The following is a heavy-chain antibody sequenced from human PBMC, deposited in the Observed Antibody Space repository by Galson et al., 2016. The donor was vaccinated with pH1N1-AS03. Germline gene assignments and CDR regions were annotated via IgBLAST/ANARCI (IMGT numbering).Heavy chain of an antibody. CDR1: GDSVSGSRGVA. V-gene: IGHV6-1*01. J-gene: IGHJ4*02. Sequence: CAISGDSVSGSRGVAWYWIRQSPSRGLEWLGRTFYWSKWSNDYAETVKSRITIDPDTSNNQFSLHLHSVTPEDTAIYFCARGKNSGFDYWGQGTPVTVSS. D-gene: IGHD3-10*01. CDR2: TFYWSKWSN. CDR3: ARGKNSGFDY.